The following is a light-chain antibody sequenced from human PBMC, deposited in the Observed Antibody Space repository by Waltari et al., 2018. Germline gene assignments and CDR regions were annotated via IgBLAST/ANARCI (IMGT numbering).Light chain of an antibody. CDR1: QSIGRS. J-gene: IGKJ1*01. CDR2: GAS. V-gene: IGKV3-20*01. CDR3: QHYVRLPVT. Sequence: TLSCRTSQSIGRSLAWYQQKPGQAPRLLIYGASSRATDIPDRFSGSGSGTDFSLTINRLEPEDSALYYCQHYVRLPVTFGQGTKVEIK.